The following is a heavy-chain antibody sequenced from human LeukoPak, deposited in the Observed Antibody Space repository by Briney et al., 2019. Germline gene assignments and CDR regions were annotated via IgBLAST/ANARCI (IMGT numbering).Heavy chain of an antibody. CDR1: GFTFSSYS. D-gene: IGHD3-22*01. CDR3: ARDSGLTYYYDSSGYSDC. J-gene: IGHJ4*02. CDR2: ISSSSSYI. Sequence: GGSLRLSCAASGFTFSSYSMNWVRQAPGKGLEWVSSISSSSSYIYYADSVKGRFTISRDNAKNSLYLQMNSLRAEDTAVYYCARDSGLTYYYDSSGYSDCWGQGTLVTVSS. V-gene: IGHV3-21*01.